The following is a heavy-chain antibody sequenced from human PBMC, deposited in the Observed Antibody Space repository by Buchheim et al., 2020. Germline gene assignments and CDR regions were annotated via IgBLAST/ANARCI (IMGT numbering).Heavy chain of an antibody. V-gene: IGHV3-30-3*01. Sequence: QVQLVESGGGVVQPGRSLRLSCAASGFTFSSYAMHWVRQAPGKGLEWVAVISYDGSNKYYAASVKGRFTISRDNSKNTLYLQMNSLRAEDTAVYYCARKYYDLWSGYYTYYYYYGMDVWGQGTT. CDR1: GFTFSSYA. CDR2: ISYDGSNK. CDR3: ARKYYDLWSGYYTYYYYYGMDV. J-gene: IGHJ6*02. D-gene: IGHD3-3*01.